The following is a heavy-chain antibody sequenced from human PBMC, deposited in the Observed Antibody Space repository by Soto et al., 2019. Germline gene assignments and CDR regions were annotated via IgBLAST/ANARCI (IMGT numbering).Heavy chain of an antibody. Sequence: GASVKVSCKASGYTFTSYGISWVRQAPGQGLQWMGWISVYNGNTNYAQKLQGRVTMTTDTSTSTAYMELRSLRSDDTAVYYCARAPCTSASCYAEFDYWGQGTLVTVSS. J-gene: IGHJ4*02. CDR1: GYTFTSYG. CDR3: ARAPCTSASCYAEFDY. CDR2: ISVYNGNT. V-gene: IGHV1-18*01. D-gene: IGHD2-2*01.